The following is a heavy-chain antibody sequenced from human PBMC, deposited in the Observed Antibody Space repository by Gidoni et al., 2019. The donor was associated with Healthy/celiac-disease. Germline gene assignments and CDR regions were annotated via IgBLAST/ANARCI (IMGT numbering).Heavy chain of an antibody. J-gene: IGHJ4*02. D-gene: IGHD2-2*01. CDR2: IRGSCGST. CDR1: GFTFSSYA. V-gene: IGHV3-23*01. CDR3: ARGDGGTSCSY. Sequence: EVQLLESGGGLVQPGGSLRLSCAASGFTFSSYAMSWVRQAPGKGLEWVSAIRGSCGSTFSADSVKGRFTISRDNSKNTLYLQMNSLRAEDTAVYYCARGDGGTSCSYWGQGTLVTVSS.